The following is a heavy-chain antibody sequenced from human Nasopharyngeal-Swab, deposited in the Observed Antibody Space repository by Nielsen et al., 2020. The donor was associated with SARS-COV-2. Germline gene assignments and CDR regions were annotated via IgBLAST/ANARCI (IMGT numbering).Heavy chain of an antibody. J-gene: IGHJ3*02. CDR2: ISASNGNI. CDR3: AGDGRGSSDAFDI. D-gene: IGHD1-26*01. CDR1: GYTVTSYG. V-gene: IGHV1-18*01. Sequence: ASVQLSCKASGYTVTSYGLSWMRQAPGQGLEWMGWISASNGNINQAQKLQGRVTLTTDASTITAYRELRSLRSDDTAVYYCAGDGRGSSDAFDIWGQGTMVTVSS.